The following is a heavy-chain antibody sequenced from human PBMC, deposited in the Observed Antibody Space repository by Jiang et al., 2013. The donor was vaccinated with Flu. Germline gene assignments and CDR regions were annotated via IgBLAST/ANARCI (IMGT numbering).Heavy chain of an antibody. CDR3: ARDMIVVVVAATGGPFDY. V-gene: IGHV3-30-3*01. Sequence: VQLLESGGGVVQPGRSLRLSCAASGFTFSSYAMHWVRQAPGKGLEWVAVISYDGSNKYYADSVKGRFTISRDNSKNTLYLQMNSLRAEDTAVYYCARDMIVVVVAATGGPFDYWGQGTLVTVSS. CDR1: GFTFSSYA. J-gene: IGHJ4*02. D-gene: IGHD2-15*01. CDR2: ISYDGSNK.